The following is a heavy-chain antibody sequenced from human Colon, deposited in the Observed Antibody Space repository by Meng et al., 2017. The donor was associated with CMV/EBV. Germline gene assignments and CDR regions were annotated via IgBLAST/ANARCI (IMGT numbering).Heavy chain of an antibody. D-gene: IGHD2/OR15-2a*01. Sequence: GGSLRLSCAASGFTFASHTMTWVRQAPGKGLEWVSSIASHKSQIYYADSVKGRFTISRDDAQNSLHLQMNSLRAEDSAVYYCARQDFVIVRAAFNWFDPWGQGTLVTVSS. J-gene: IGHJ5*02. CDR2: IASHKSQI. V-gene: IGHV3-21*01. CDR1: GFTFASHT. CDR3: ARQDFVIVRAAFNWFDP.